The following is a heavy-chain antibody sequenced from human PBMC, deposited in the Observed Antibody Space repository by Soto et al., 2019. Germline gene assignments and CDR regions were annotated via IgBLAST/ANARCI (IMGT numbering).Heavy chain of an antibody. D-gene: IGHD2-15*01. V-gene: IGHV1-18*01. CDR3: ARAFRVTYPTPFSRESDY. Sequence: QVQLVQSGAEVKKPGASAKVSCKASGYTFTNYGISWVRQAPGQGLEWMGWISAQNGDTNYTPNRQAXVXXXIXXSTSTAYMELRSLRSADSAVYYCARAFRVTYPTPFSRESDYWGQGSLVTVSS. CDR2: ISAQNGDT. CDR1: GYTFTNYG. J-gene: IGHJ4*02.